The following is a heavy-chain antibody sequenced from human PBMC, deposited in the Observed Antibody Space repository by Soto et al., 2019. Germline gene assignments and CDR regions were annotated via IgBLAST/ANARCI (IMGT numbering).Heavy chain of an antibody. J-gene: IGHJ6*04. V-gene: IGHV1-18*01. CDR3: AREDSSGWYGMAV. CDR1: GYTFTSYG. D-gene: IGHD6-19*01. Sequence: QVQLVQSGAEVKKHGASVKVSCKGSGYTFTSYGISWVRQAPGQGLEWMGWISAYHGNTNYAQKRQGSVTMTTDTSTSTAYMALSSLRSDDTAVYYYAREDSSGWYGMAVWGKETTVTVSS. CDR2: ISAYHGNT.